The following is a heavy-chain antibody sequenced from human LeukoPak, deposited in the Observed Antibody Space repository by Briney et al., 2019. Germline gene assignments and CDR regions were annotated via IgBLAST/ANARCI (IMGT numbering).Heavy chain of an antibody. CDR3: ARGYCSGGSCYDPRTGFDY. V-gene: IGHV1-18*04. D-gene: IGHD2-15*01. CDR1: GYTLIDYY. CDR2: ISAYNGNT. J-gene: IGHJ4*02. Sequence: ASVKVSCKASGYTLIDYYMYWVRQAPGQGLEWMGWISAYNGNTNYAQKLQGRVTMTTDTSTSTAYMELRSLRSDDTAVYYCARGYCSGGSCYDPRTGFDYWGQGTLVTVSS.